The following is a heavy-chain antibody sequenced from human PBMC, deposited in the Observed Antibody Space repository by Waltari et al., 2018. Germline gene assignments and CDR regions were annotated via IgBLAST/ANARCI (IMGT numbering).Heavy chain of an antibody. V-gene: IGHV3-33*01. J-gene: IGHJ4*02. CDR2: IWYDGSKK. CDR1: GFTFSSYG. D-gene: IGHD1-26*01. CDR3: AREGYSGSYYVFYFDY. Sequence: QVQLVESGGGVVQPGRSRRLSCAAYGFTFSSYGMPWVRQAPGKGLEWVAVIWYDGSKKYYADSVKGRFTISRDNSKNTLYLQMNSLRAEDTAVYYCAREGYSGSYYVFYFDYWGQGTLVTVSS.